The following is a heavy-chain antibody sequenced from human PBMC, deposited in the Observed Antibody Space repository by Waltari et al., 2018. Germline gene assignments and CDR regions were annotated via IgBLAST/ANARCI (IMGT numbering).Heavy chain of an antibody. CDR3: ARGSGSGYYATPIVILDY. V-gene: IGHV1-3*01. D-gene: IGHD3-3*01. J-gene: IGHJ4*02. CDR1: GYTFTSYA. CDR2: INAGNGNT. Sequence: QVQLVQSGAAVKKPGASVKVSCKASGYTFTSYAMHWVRQAPGQRLEWMGWINAGNGNTKYSQKFQGRVTITRDTSASTAYMELSSLRSEDTAVYYCARGSGSGYYATPIVILDYWGQGTLVTVSS.